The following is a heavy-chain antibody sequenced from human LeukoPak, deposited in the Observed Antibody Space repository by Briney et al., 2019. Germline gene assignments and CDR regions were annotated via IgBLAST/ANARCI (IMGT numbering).Heavy chain of an antibody. CDR2: IKEDGSEK. J-gene: IGHJ4*02. CDR1: GFTLSNYW. V-gene: IGHV3-7*03. D-gene: IGHD6-13*01. Sequence: GSLRLSCAASGFTLSNYWMRWVRQAPGKGLEWVASIKEDGSEKYYVDSVKGRFTISRDNAKNSLYLQMNSLRAEDTAVYYCARVSSSRYFDYWGQGTLVTVSS. CDR3: ARVSSSRYFDY.